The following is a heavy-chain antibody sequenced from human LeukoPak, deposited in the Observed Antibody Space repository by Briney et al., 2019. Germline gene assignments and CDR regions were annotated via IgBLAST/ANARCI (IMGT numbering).Heavy chain of an antibody. CDR2: INAGNGNT. V-gene: IGHV1-3*01. J-gene: IGHJ4*02. D-gene: IGHD7-27*01. CDR3: ARPRNWGSYFDY. CDR1: GGTFSSYA. Sequence: ASVKVSCKASGGTFSSYAISWVRQAPGQRLEWMGWINAGNGNTKYSQKFQGRVTITRDTSASTAYMELSSLRSEDTAVYYCARPRNWGSYFDYWGQGTLVTVSS.